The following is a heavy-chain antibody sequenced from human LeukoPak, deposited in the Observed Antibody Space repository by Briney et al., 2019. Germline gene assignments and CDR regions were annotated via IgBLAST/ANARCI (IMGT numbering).Heavy chain of an antibody. J-gene: IGHJ4*02. V-gene: IGHV3-23*01. CDR2: VSGRDTST. CDR3: AKWGDYDVLTGYYDSDY. CDR1: GFTFSNYA. D-gene: IGHD3-9*01. Sequence: GGSLRLSCAASGFTFSNYAMSWVRQAPGKGLEWVSAVSGRDTSTYYTDSVKGRFTISRDNSKNTLYLQMNSLSAKDTAIYYCAKWGDYDVLTGYYDSDYWGQGTLVTVSS.